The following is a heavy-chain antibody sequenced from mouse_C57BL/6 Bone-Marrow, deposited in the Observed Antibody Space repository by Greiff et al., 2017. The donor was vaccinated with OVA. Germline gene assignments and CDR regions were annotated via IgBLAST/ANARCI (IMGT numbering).Heavy chain of an antibody. Sequence: VQLQQPGAELVKPGASVKLSCKASGYTFTSYWMHWVKQRPGQGLEWIGMIHPNSGSTNYNEKFKSKATLTVDKSSSTAYMQLSSLPSEDSSVYYGARSYYSNYAWFADWGQGTLVTGSA. D-gene: IGHD2-5*01. CDR2: IHPNSGST. J-gene: IGHJ3*01. CDR1: GYTFTSYW. V-gene: IGHV1-64*01. CDR3: ARSYYSNYAWFAD.